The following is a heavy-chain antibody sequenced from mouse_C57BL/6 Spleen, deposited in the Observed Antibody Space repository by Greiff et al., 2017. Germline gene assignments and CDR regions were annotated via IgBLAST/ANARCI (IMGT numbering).Heavy chain of an antibody. CDR3: AREEYDYDEGWYFDV. J-gene: IGHJ1*03. D-gene: IGHD2-4*01. CDR1: GYTFTSYW. CDR2: INPSNGGT. Sequence: QVQLQQPGTELVKPGASVKLSCKASGYTFTSYWMHWVKQRPGQGLEWIGNINPSNGGTNYNEKFKSKATLTVDKSSSTAYMQLSSLTSEDAAVYYCAREEYDYDEGWYFDVWGTGTTVTVSS. V-gene: IGHV1-53*01.